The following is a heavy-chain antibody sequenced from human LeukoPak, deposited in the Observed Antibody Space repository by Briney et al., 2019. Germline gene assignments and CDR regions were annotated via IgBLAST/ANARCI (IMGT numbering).Heavy chain of an antibody. CDR1: GFTFSGYP. CDR3: VRGVYNNGNMNDY. CDR2: ISDDGGRK. V-gene: IGHV3-30*04. J-gene: IGHJ4*02. D-gene: IGHD5/OR15-5a*01. Sequence: GGSLRLSCAASGFTFSGYPMHWVRQAPGKGLDWVAIISDDGGRKFYADSVEGRFTISRDNSKNTLFLQMNSLRAEDTAVYHCVRGVYNNGNMNDYWGQGTLVTVSS.